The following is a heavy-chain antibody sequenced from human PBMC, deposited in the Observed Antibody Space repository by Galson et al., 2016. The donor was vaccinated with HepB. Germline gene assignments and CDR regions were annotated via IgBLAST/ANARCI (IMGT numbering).Heavy chain of an antibody. CDR1: GFTFNTYT. J-gene: IGHJ4*02. V-gene: IGHV3-30*03. D-gene: IGHD5-12*01. Sequence: SLRLSCAASGFTFNTYTMHWVRQAPGKGLEWIAFLSYDGVNVLYADSVKGRFTISRDNSKNTLYLQMNSLRAEDTAVYYCARARGYSGYDLGYWGQGTLVTVSS. CDR2: LSYDGVNV. CDR3: ARARGYSGYDLGY.